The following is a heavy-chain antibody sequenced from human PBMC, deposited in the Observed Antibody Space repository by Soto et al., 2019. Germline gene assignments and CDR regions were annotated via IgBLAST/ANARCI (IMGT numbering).Heavy chain of an antibody. J-gene: IGHJ4*02. CDR3: ARDLGLLKSMFDY. D-gene: IGHD2-8*01. V-gene: IGHV3-21*01. Sequence: GGSLRLSCLASGFSFNSFNMNWIRRAPGRGLEWVASISVSGDNIYYGDSMQGRFTISRDNSKRSVFLDLNSLRVEDTAVYYCARDLGLLKSMFDYWGQGTLVTVSS. CDR2: ISVSGDNI. CDR1: GFSFNSFN.